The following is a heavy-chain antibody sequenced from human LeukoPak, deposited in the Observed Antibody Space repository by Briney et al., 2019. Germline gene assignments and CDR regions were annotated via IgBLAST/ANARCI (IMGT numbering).Heavy chain of an antibody. D-gene: IGHD2-2*01. CDR3: ARLRYCSSTSCYFWFDP. CDR1: GGSISSSSYH. CDR2: IYYSGST. V-gene: IGHV4-39*01. J-gene: IGHJ5*02. Sequence: SETLSLTCTVSGGSISSSSYHWGWIRQPPGKGLEWIGSIYYSGSTYYNPSLKSRVTISVDTSKNQFSLKLSSVTAADTAVYYCARLRYCSSTSCYFWFDPWGQGTLVTVTS.